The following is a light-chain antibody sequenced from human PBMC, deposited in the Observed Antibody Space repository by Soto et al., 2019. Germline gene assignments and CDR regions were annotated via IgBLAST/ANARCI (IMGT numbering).Light chain of an antibody. V-gene: IGLV1-40*01. CDR1: SSNIGAGYD. Sequence: QAVVTQPPSVSGAPGQRVTISCTGSSSNIGAGYDVHWYQQLPGTAPKLLIYGNSNRPSGVPDRFSGSKSGTSDSLAITGLQAEDEADYYCQSYDSSLSGPVFGGGTKVTVL. J-gene: IGLJ2*01. CDR2: GNS. CDR3: QSYDSSLSGPV.